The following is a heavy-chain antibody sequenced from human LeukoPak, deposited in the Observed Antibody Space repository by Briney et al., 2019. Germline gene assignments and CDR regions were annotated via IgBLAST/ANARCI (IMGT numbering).Heavy chain of an antibody. CDR2: INPNSGGT. Sequence: ASVKVSCKASGYTFTGYYMHWVRQAPGQGLEWMGWINPNSGGTNYAQKFQGRVTMTRDTSISTAYMELSRLRSDDTAVYYCARVLKHQLSPLRSRLSYMDVWGEGTTVTISS. CDR1: GYTFTGYY. D-gene: IGHD6-13*01. V-gene: IGHV1-2*02. CDR3: ARVLKHQLSPLRSRLSYMDV. J-gene: IGHJ6*03.